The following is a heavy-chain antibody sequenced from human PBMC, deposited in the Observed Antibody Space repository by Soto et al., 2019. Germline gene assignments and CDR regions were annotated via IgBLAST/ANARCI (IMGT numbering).Heavy chain of an antibody. CDR2: INPNTGST. Sequence: QVQLEQSGAEVKNPGASVKVSCKSSGYTFSSYYIHWVRQAPGQGLEWMGIINPNTGSTSSAEKFRGRVATDRDTSTTTVYLELSSLTYEDTAVYFCARDTHVALTFHYHGMDVWGQGPTVTV. CDR3: ARDTHVALTFHYHGMDV. V-gene: IGHV1-46*01. CDR1: GYTFSSYY. J-gene: IGHJ6*02.